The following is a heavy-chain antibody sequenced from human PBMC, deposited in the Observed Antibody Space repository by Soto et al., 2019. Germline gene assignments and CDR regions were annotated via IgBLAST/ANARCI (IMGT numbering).Heavy chain of an antibody. J-gene: IGHJ5*02. D-gene: IGHD2-2*01. CDR3: ARADGVGFVGP. CDR2: IKQDGSEK. CDR1: GFTFSSYW. V-gene: IGHV3-7*01. Sequence: GGSLRLSCAASGFTFSSYWMSWVRQAPGKGLEWVANIKQDGSEKYYVDSVKGRFTISRDNAKNSLYLQMNSLRSEDTAVYYCARADGVGFVGPWGQGTLVTVSS.